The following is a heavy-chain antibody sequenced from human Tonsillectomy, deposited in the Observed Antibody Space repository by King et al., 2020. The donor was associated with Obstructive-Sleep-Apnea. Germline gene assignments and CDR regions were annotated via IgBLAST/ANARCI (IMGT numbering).Heavy chain of an antibody. D-gene: IGHD6-6*01. CDR1: GFTFSSYS. CDR3: ARDYLPLSIAAPCH. J-gene: IGHJ4*02. CDR2: ISSSSSYI. Sequence: VQLVESGGGLVKPGGSLRLSCAASGFTFSSYSMNWVRQAPGKGLEWVSSISSSSSYIYYADSVKGRFTISRDNAKNSLYRQMNSLRAEDTAVYYCARDYLPLSIAAPCHWGQGTLVTVSS. V-gene: IGHV3-21*01.